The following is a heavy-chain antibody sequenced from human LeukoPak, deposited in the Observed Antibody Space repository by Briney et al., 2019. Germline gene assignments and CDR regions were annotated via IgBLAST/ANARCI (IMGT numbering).Heavy chain of an antibody. Sequence: PSETLSLTCSVSGGSLTSSSYYWGWIRQPPEKGLEWIGSIYYTGGTNYSPSLKSRVTISVDRSKNQFSLKLSSVTAADTAVYYCARARGYSSSSDFDYWGQGTLVTVSS. D-gene: IGHD6-6*01. V-gene: IGHV4-39*07. CDR1: GGSLTSSSYY. CDR2: IYYTGGT. J-gene: IGHJ4*02. CDR3: ARARGYSSSSDFDY.